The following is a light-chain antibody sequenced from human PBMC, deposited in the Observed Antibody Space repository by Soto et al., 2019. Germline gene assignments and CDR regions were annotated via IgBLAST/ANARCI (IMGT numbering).Light chain of an antibody. Sequence: VLTQSSGNLCLSPGERASLXCRASQTFSSRFPAWYQPKPCQAPKLLPYGALSRATGSPDRFSGSGSATDFTPTISRREPEDFALYYGQQYATSPLTVGRGTKVDIK. V-gene: IGKV3-20*01. CDR1: QTFSSRF. J-gene: IGKJ4*01. CDR3: QQYATSPLT. CDR2: GAL.